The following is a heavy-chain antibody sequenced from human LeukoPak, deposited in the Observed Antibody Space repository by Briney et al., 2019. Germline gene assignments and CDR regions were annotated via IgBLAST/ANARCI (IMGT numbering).Heavy chain of an antibody. Sequence: QAGGSLRLSCAASGFTFSSYSMNWVRQAPGKGLEWVSAISGSGGSTYYADSVKGRFTISRDNSKNTLYLQMNSPRAEDTAVYYCAKSPGFRLIRITMMATNAAFDYWGQGTLVTVSS. CDR3: AKSPGFRLIRITMMATNAAFDY. CDR2: ISGSGGST. J-gene: IGHJ4*02. CDR1: GFTFSSYS. V-gene: IGHV3-23*01. D-gene: IGHD3-22*01.